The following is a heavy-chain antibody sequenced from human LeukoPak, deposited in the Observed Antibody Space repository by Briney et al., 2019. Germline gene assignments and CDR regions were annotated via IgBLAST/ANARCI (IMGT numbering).Heavy chain of an antibody. D-gene: IGHD3-10*01. V-gene: IGHV3-9*01. J-gene: IGHJ4*02. Sequence: GRSLRLSCAASGFTFDDYAVHWVRQAPGKGLEWVSGISWNSGSIGYADSVKGRFTISRDNAKNSLYLQMNSLRAEDTALYYCAKDRYYYGSGSYYDMWGQGTLVTVSS. CDR1: GFTFDDYA. CDR2: ISWNSGSI. CDR3: AKDRYYYGSGSYYDM.